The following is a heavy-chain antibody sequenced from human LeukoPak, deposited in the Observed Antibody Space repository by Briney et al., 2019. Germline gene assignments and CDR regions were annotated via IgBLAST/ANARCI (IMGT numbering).Heavy chain of an antibody. Sequence: ASVKVSCKASGYTFTSYDINWVRQATGQGLEWMGWMNPNSGNTGYAQKFQGRVTITRNTSISTAYMELSSLRSEDTAVYYCARAAPGYYDSSGYYYVSPFDYWGQGTLVTVSS. J-gene: IGHJ4*02. CDR3: ARAAPGYYDSSGYYYVSPFDY. V-gene: IGHV1-8*03. CDR2: MNPNSGNT. CDR1: GYTFTSYD. D-gene: IGHD3-22*01.